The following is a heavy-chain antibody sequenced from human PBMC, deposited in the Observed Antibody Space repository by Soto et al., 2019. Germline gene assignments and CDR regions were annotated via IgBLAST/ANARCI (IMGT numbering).Heavy chain of an antibody. CDR2: IYPGDSDT. J-gene: IGHJ3*02. V-gene: IGHV5-51*01. D-gene: IGHD2-15*01. Sequence: RGESLKISCKGSGYSFTSYWIGWVRQMPGKGLEWMGIIYPGDSDTRYSPSFQGQVTISADKSISTAYLQWSSLKASDTAMYYCARLSVGYCSGGSCYSDAFDIWGQGTMVTVSS. CDR3: ARLSVGYCSGGSCYSDAFDI. CDR1: GYSFTSYW.